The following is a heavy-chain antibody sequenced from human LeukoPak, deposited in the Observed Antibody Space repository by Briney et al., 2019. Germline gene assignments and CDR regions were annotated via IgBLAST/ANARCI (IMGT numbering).Heavy chain of an antibody. CDR3: AKDRPAEHFDY. CDR2: INPNSGST. D-gene: IGHD1-14*01. J-gene: IGHJ4*02. Sequence: ASVKVSCKASGYTFTSYYKHWVRQAPGQGLEWMGIINPNSGSTTYAQKFQGRVTMTRDTSTSTVYMELSSLRSEDTAVYYCAKDRPAEHFDYWGQGTLVTVSS. CDR1: GYTFTSYY. V-gene: IGHV1-46*01.